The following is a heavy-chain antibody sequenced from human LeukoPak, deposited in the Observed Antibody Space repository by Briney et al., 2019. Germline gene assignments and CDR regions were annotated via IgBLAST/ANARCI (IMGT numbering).Heavy chain of an antibody. Sequence: ASVKVSCKASGYTFTSYDINWVRQATGQGLEWMGWMNPNSGGTNYAQKFQGRVTMTRDTSISTAYMELSRLRSDDTAVYYCAREGGGRTMIVLNWFDPWGQGTLVTVSS. V-gene: IGHV1-2*02. D-gene: IGHD3-22*01. J-gene: IGHJ5*02. CDR3: AREGGGRTMIVLNWFDP. CDR1: GYTFTSYD. CDR2: MNPNSGGT.